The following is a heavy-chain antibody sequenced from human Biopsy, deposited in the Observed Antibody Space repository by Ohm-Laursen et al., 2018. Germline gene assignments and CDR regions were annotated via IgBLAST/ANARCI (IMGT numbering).Heavy chain of an antibody. V-gene: IGHV1-69*04. D-gene: IGHD2-15*01. CDR1: TGTFDSYG. CDR3: AREAIGYQLPCDD. CDR2: IIPILRTT. Sequence: SVKVSCKASTGTFDSYGVTWVRQAPGQGLEWMGRIIPILRTTTYAPKFQGRVTFTADKSSSTAYLELSGLTSEDTAMFYCAREAIGYQLPCDDWGQGTLVTVSS. J-gene: IGHJ4*02.